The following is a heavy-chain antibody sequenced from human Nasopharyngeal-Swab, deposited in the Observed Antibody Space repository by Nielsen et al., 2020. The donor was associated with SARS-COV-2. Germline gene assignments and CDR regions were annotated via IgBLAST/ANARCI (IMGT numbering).Heavy chain of an antibody. CDR3: ARDKRDTAMVTGLFGYYYYGMDV. D-gene: IGHD5-18*01. J-gene: IGHJ6*02. Sequence: RQAPGKGLEWIGEINHSGSTNYNPSLKSRVTISVDTSKNQFSLKLSSVTAADTAVYYCARDKRDTAMVTGLFGYYYYGMDVWGQGTTVTVSS. V-gene: IGHV4-34*01. CDR2: INHSGST.